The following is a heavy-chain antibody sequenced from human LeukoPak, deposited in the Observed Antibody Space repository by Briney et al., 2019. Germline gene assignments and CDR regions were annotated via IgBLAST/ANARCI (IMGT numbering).Heavy chain of an antibody. Sequence: PSETLSLTCTVSGGSISSYYWSWIRPPAGKGLEWSGRIYRSGSTNYNPSPKSRVTMSVDTSKNQFSLKLSSVTAADTAVYYCARRMGGSYYGGLGYWFDTWGQGTLVTVS. V-gene: IGHV4-4*07. J-gene: IGHJ5*02. CDR1: GGSISSYY. CDR3: ARRMGGSYYGGLGYWFDT. D-gene: IGHD1-26*01. CDR2: IYRSGST.